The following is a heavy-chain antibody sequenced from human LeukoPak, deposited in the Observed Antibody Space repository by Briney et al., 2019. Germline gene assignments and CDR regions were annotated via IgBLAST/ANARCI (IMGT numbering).Heavy chain of an antibody. CDR3: ARDPPSYYYGSGTGGFDP. CDR1: EYTVTGYY. Sequence: GASVKVSCKASEYTVTGYYIHWVRQAPGEGLEWRGWINPNSGGTNYAQKFQGRVTMTRDTSISTAYMELSRLRSDDTAVYYCARDPPSYYYGSGTGGFDPWGQGTLVTVSS. V-gene: IGHV1-2*02. D-gene: IGHD3-10*01. CDR2: INPNSGGT. J-gene: IGHJ5*02.